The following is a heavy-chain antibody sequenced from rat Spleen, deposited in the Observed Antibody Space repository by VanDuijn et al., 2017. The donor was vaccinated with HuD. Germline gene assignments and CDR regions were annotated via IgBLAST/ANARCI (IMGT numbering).Heavy chain of an antibody. J-gene: IGHJ1*01. CDR3: ARRRYYYRVPGWYFDL. CDR1: GFTFSDFY. Sequence: EVQLVESGGGLVQPGRSLKLSCAASGFTFSDFYMAWVRQAPTKGLEWVATISYDGSKTYYRDSVKGRFTISRDNARSTLNLHMDSLRSEDTAIYYCARRRYYYRVPGWYFDLWGPGTMVTVSS. D-gene: IGHD1-1*01. V-gene: IGHV5-7*01. CDR2: ISYDGSKT.